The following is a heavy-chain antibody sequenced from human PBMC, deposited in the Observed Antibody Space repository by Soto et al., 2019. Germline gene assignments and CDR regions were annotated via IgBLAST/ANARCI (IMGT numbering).Heavy chain of an antibody. CDR2: IWYDGSNK. Sequence: QVQLVESGGGVVQPGRSLRLSCAASGFTFSRYGMHWVRQAPVKGLEWVAGIWYDGSNKYYADSVKGRFTISRDNSKNTMYLQMNSLRAEDTAVYYCAIENLYPDYWGQGTLVTVSS. J-gene: IGHJ4*02. CDR3: AIENLYPDY. D-gene: IGHD3-16*02. CDR1: GFTFSRYG. V-gene: IGHV3-33*01.